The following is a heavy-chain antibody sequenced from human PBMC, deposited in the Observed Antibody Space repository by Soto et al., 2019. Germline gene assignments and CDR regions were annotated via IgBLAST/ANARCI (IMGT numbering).Heavy chain of an antibody. J-gene: IGHJ4*02. D-gene: IGHD2-15*01. Sequence: QVQLVESGGGVVQPGTSLRLSCAASGFTFSSYGMHWVRQAPGKGLERVAIILFDGSNQYYADSVKGRFTISRDNSKNTVNLQMNGLRAEDTAVYYCAKEDYSGATSGAPFDYWGQGTLVTVSS. CDR1: GFTFSSYG. CDR3: AKEDYSGATSGAPFDY. V-gene: IGHV3-30*18. CDR2: ILFDGSNQ.